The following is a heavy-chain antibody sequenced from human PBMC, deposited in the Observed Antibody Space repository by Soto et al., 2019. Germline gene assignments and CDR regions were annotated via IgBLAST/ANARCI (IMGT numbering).Heavy chain of an antibody. Sequence: ASVKVSCKASGYTFTSSDINWVRQATGQGLEWMGWISAYNGNTNYAQKLQGRVTMTTDTSTSTAYMELRSLRSDDTAVYYCARDGSYDFWSGYFDYWGQGTLVTVSS. CDR1: GYTFTSSD. D-gene: IGHD3-3*01. J-gene: IGHJ4*02. CDR3: ARDGSYDFWSGYFDY. CDR2: ISAYNGNT. V-gene: IGHV1-18*01.